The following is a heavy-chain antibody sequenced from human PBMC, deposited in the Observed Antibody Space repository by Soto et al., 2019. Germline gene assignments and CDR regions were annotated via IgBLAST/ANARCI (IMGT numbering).Heavy chain of an antibody. J-gene: IGHJ4*01. CDR2: INPNTGST. CDR1: GYAFTYYY. CDR3: ARSPYSSGSYYPIDY. Sequence: ASVKVSCKASGYAFTYYYIHWVRQAPGQGLEWMGVINPNTGSTNYAQKFQGRVTMTRDTSTTTVYIELGSLRSDDTAVYYCARSPYSSGSYYPIDYWG. D-gene: IGHD3-22*01. V-gene: IGHV1-46*01.